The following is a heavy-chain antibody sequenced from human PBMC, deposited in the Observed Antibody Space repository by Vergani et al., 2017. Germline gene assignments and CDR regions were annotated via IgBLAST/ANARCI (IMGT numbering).Heavy chain of an antibody. J-gene: IGHJ4*02. CDR2: IYSTGST. CDR3: ARMGGYDEGDAFRIGYFDS. Sequence: VQLVESGGGLVPPGRSLRLSCAASGFSFGDYAMTWVRQAPGKGLEWIWYIYSTGSTHHNPSLRRRINMSVDTSKNQFSLKLNSVTAADTAMYYCARMGGYDEGDAFRIGYFDSWGPGILVTVSS. V-gene: IGHV4-31*11. CDR1: GFSFGDYA. D-gene: IGHD3-22*01.